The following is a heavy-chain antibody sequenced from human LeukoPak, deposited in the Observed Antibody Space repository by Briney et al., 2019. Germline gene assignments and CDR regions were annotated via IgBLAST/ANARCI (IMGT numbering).Heavy chain of an antibody. CDR3: ARGYDSSGYYPYYFDY. CDR2: IYYSGST. V-gene: IGHV4-38-2*02. D-gene: IGHD3-22*01. Sequence: SETLSLTCTVSGYSISSGYYWGWIRQPPGKGLEWIGSIYYSGSTYYNPSLKSRVTISVDTSKNQFSLKLSSVTAADTAVYYCARGYDSSGYYPYYFDYWGQGTLVTVSS. CDR1: GYSISSGYY. J-gene: IGHJ4*02.